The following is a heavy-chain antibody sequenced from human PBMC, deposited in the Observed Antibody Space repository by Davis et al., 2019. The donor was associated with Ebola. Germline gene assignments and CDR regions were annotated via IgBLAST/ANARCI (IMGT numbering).Heavy chain of an antibody. V-gene: IGHV3-21*04. J-gene: IGHJ4*02. D-gene: IGHD5-24*01. CDR1: GFTFSNYD. CDR2: ISSGSYYI. Sequence: GESLKISCAASGFTFSNYDMNWVRQAPGKGLEWISSISSGSYYIYYADSLKGRFSISRDNSGNTVYLHMSSLKSDDTAVYYCAETGDGFNADGIGDGAFDHWGQGNLVTVSS. CDR3: AETGDGFNADGIGDGAFDH.